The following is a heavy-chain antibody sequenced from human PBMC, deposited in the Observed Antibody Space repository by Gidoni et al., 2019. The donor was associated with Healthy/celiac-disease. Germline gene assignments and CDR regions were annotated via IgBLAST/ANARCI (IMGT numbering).Heavy chain of an antibody. D-gene: IGHD1-26*01. CDR2: ISYDGSNK. Sequence: QVQLVESGGGVVQPGRSLRLSCAASGFTFSSHAMHWVRQAPGKGLEGVAVISYDGSNKYYADAVKGRFTISRDNSKNTLYLQMNSLRAEDTAVYYCARIVYSGSYYVVGGMDVWGQGTTVTVSS. V-gene: IGHV3-30-3*01. J-gene: IGHJ6*02. CDR1: GFTFSSHA. CDR3: ARIVYSGSYYVVGGMDV.